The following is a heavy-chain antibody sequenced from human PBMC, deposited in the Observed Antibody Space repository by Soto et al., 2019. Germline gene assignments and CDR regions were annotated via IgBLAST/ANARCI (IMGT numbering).Heavy chain of an antibody. D-gene: IGHD1-7*01. CDR3: ARRITGTTDAFDI. Sequence: ASVKVSCKASGYTFTGYAMHWVRQAPGQRLEWMGWINAGNGNTKYSQKFQGRVTITRDTSASTAYMELSSLRSEDTAVYYCARRITGTTDAFDIWGQGTMVTVSS. J-gene: IGHJ3*02. CDR2: INAGNGNT. V-gene: IGHV1-3*01. CDR1: GYTFTGYA.